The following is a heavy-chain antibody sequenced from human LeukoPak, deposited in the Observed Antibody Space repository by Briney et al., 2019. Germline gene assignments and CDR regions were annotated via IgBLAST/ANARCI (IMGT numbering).Heavy chain of an antibody. CDR3: ARSVAGATTWDAGSFDP. CDR2: ISSSSSYI. V-gene: IGHV3-21*01. CDR1: GFTFSSYS. J-gene: IGHJ5*02. Sequence: GGSLRLSCAASGFTFSSYSMNWVRQAPGKGLEWVSSISSSSSYIYYADSVKGRFTISRDNAKNSLYLQMNSLRAEDTAVYYCARSVAGATTWDAGSFDPWGQGTLVTVSS. D-gene: IGHD1-26*01.